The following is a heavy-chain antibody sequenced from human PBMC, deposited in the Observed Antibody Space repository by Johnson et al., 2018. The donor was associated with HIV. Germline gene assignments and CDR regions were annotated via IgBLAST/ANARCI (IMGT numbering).Heavy chain of an antibody. CDR3: ARELRGPDAFDI. V-gene: IGHV3-23*04. CDR1: GFTFSSYA. CDR2: ISGSGGST. Sequence: VQLVESGGGLVQPGGSLRLSCAASGFTFSSYAMSWVRQAPGKGLAWVSAISGSGGSTYYADSVKGRFTISRDNSKNTLILQMNGLKDEDTAIYYCARELRGPDAFDIWGQGTMVTVSS. J-gene: IGHJ3*02.